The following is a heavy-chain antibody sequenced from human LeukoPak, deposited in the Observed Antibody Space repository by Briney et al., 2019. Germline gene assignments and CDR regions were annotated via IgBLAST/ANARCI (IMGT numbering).Heavy chain of an antibody. CDR1: GLTFSSYA. CDR2: IRVSGST. J-gene: IGHJ4*02. V-gene: IGHV3-23*01. Sequence: PGGSLRLSCTTSGLTFSSYALSWVRQAPGKGLEWVSGIRVSGSTYYPDSVTGRFTISRDNSENTLYLQMNSLRAEDTAVYYCAKDFDYYDSSGYYYPHYWGQGTLVTVSS. D-gene: IGHD3-22*01. CDR3: AKDFDYYDSSGYYYPHY.